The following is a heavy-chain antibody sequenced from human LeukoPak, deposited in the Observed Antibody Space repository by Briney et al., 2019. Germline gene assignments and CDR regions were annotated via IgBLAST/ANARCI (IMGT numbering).Heavy chain of an antibody. CDR2: IYSGGST. J-gene: IGHJ4*02. V-gene: IGHV3-53*01. CDR3: ARVGSGSYYGN. CDR1: GFTVSSNY. D-gene: IGHD3-10*01. Sequence: GGSLRLSCAASGFTVSSNYMSWVRQAPGKGLEWVPVIYSGGSTYYADSVKGRFTISRDNSKNTLYLQTNSLRAEDTAVYYCARVGSGSYYGNWGQGTLVTVSS.